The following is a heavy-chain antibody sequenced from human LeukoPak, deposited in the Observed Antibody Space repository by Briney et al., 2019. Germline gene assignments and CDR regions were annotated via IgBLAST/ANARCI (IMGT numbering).Heavy chain of an antibody. CDR1: GFTFSRYG. D-gene: IGHD5-12*01. J-gene: IGHJ3*02. CDR2: IRYDESEK. CDR3: ARVRIELDDDAVDI. Sequence: QAGGSLRLTCAASGFTFSRYGMHWVRQAPGKGLEWVAFIRYDESEKHYADSVKGRFTISRDTSKSTLYLQMSSLRVEDTALYYCARVRIELDDDAVDIWGQGTMVTVSS. V-gene: IGHV3-30*02.